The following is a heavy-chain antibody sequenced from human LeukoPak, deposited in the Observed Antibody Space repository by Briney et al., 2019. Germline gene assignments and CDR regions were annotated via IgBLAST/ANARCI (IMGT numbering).Heavy chain of an antibody. J-gene: IGHJ6*02. V-gene: IGHV5-51*01. CDR3: SVSSNYYYYYGLDV. CDR1: GYIFTTYW. Sequence: HGESLKISCKGSGYIFTTYWIGWVRQQPGKGLEWMGIIYPGDSDTRYSPSFQGQVTISADKSITTAYLQWSSLKASDTAMYYCSVSSNYYYYYGLDVWGQGTTVTVSS. D-gene: IGHD4-11*01. CDR2: IYPGDSDT.